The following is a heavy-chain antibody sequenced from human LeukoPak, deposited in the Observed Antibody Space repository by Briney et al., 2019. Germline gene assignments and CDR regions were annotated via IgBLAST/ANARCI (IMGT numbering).Heavy chain of an antibody. J-gene: IGHJ5*02. CDR1: GFTVSSNY. Sequence: GGSLRLSCAASGFTVSSNYMSSVRQAPGKGLEWVSVIYSGGSTYYADSVKGRFTISRDNSKNTLYLQMNSLRAEDTAVYYCARGNGEYSSPENWFDPWGQGTLVTVSS. CDR2: IYSGGST. CDR3: ARGNGEYSSPENWFDP. D-gene: IGHD6-6*01. V-gene: IGHV3-53*01.